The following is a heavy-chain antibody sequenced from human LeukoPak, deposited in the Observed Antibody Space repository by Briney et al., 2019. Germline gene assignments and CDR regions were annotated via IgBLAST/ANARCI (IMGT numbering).Heavy chain of an antibody. V-gene: IGHV1-2*06. CDR3: ARDYCSSTSCLFDY. Sequence: ASVKVSCKASGYTFSGYHMHWGRQAPGQWLELMGRINPNSGDTNYAQKFQGRVTMTRDTSISTAYMELSRLRSDDTAVYYCARDYCSSTSCLFDYWGQGTLVTVSS. D-gene: IGHD2-2*01. CDR1: GYTFSGYH. J-gene: IGHJ4*02. CDR2: INPNSGDT.